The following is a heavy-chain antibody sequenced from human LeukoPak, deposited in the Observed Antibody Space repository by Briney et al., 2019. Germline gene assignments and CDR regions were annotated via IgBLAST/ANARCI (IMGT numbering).Heavy chain of an antibody. Sequence: PGGSLRLSCVVSGFIFRDCAMSWVRQAPGEGLEWVAGISDNGGGPYYADSLKGRFTISRDNSKNILYLQMNSLRAEDTAIYYCARSLPYGTTWYGRSDFWGQGTLVTVSS. J-gene: IGHJ4*02. D-gene: IGHD6-13*01. CDR2: ISDNGGGP. CDR1: GFIFRDCA. CDR3: ARSLPYGTTWYGRSDF. V-gene: IGHV3-23*01.